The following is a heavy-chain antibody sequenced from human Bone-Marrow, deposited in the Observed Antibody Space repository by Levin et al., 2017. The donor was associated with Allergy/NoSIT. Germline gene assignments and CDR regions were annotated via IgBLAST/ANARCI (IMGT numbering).Heavy chain of an antibody. J-gene: IGHJ4*02. CDR3: AHRHRFCRGCSCSLFDY. CDR1: GLSLSTSEVG. V-gene: IGHV2-5*01. D-gene: IGHD2-15*01. Sequence: ESGPTLVKPPQTLTLTCTFSGLSLSTSEVGVGWIRQPPGKALECLALIYWNDDIRYSPSLSSRLTITKDTSNNQVVLTMTNVDPLDTATYYCAHRHRFCRGCSCSLFDYWGQGILVTVSS. CDR2: IYWNDDI.